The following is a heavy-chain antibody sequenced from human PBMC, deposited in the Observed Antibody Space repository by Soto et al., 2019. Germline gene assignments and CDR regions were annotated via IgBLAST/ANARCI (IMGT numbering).Heavy chain of an antibody. CDR2: IYYSGST. V-gene: IGHV4-59*08. CDR1: GGSISSYY. D-gene: IGHD5-12*01. Sequence: SETLSLTCTVSGGSISSYYWSWIRQPPGKGLEWIGYIYYSGSTNYNPSLKSRVTISVDTSKNQFSLKLSSVTAADTAVYYCAIHGFSGYDVNAFDIWGQGTMVTVSS. J-gene: IGHJ3*02. CDR3: AIHGFSGYDVNAFDI.